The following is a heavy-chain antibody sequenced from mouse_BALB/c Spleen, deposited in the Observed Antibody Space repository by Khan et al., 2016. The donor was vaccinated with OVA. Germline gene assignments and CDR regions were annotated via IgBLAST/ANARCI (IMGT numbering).Heavy chain of an antibody. CDR2: ISDGGNYT. V-gene: IGHV5-4*02. Sequence: EVELVESGGGLVKPGGSLKLSCAAPGFTFSDYYMYWVRQTPEKRLEWVATISDGGNYTSYPDSVKGRFTISRDNAKNNLYLQMSSLKSEDTAMYYCARGGYGSFAFWGQGTLVTVSA. CDR1: GFTFSDYY. J-gene: IGHJ3*01. CDR3: ARGGYGSFAF. D-gene: IGHD2-14*01.